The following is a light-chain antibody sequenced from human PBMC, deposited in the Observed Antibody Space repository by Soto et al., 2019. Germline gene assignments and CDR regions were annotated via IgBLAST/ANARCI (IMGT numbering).Light chain of an antibody. J-gene: IGKJ4*01. CDR1: QSISNW. Sequence: DIQMSQAPSTLSASVGHIFTITCRASQSISNWLDWYQQKEGKVPKLLIYDASTLASGVPSRLSGSGYGTEFTITISSLQTDDFATYHCQQTRSYTSTFGGGTKVDIK. CDR2: DAS. V-gene: IGKV1-5*01. CDR3: QQTRSYTST.